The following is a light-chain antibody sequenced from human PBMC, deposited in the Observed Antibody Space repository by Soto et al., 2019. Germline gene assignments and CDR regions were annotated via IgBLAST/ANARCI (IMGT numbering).Light chain of an antibody. J-gene: IGKJ4*01. CDR3: FQTLELPLT. V-gene: IGKV2-28*01. CDR1: QSLLHSDGYNY. CDR2: VAS. Sequence: EIVMTQSPVSLPVTPGEPASFFCRSSQSLLHSDGYNYLHWYLQKPGQSPQLLIYVASNRASGVPDRFSGSGSGTDFTLKISRVEAEDVGVYYCFQTLELPLTFGGGTKVEIK.